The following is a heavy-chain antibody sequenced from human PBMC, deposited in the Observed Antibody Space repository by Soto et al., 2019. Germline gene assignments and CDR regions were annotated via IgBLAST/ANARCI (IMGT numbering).Heavy chain of an antibody. CDR2: INAGNGNT. D-gene: IGHD6-19*01. CDR1: GYTFTAYA. J-gene: IGHJ4*02. V-gene: IGHV1-3*05. Sequence: QVQLVQSGAEEKKPGASVKVSCKASGYTFTAYALHWVRQAPGQRVAWMGWINAGNGNTKYSQKFQGRVTITRDTSASTAYMELSSLRSEDTAVYYCARAVAVPADFDYWGQGTLVTVSS. CDR3: ARAVAVPADFDY.